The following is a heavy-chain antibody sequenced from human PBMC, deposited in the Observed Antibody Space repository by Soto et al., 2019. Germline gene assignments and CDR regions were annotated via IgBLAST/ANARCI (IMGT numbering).Heavy chain of an antibody. D-gene: IGHD6-6*01. Sequence: SGPTLVNPTQTLTLTCTFSGFSLSTSGMCVSWIRQPPGKALEWLALIDWDDDKYYSTSLKTRLTISKDTSKNQVVLTMTNMDPVDTATYYCARIRYSSSSRTFDYWGQGTLVTVYS. CDR1: GFSLSTSGMC. V-gene: IGHV2-70*01. CDR3: ARIRYSSSSRTFDY. J-gene: IGHJ4*02. CDR2: IDWDDDK.